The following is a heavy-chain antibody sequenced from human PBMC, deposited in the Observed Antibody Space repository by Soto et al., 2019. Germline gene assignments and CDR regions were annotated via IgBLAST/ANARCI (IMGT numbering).Heavy chain of an antibody. J-gene: IGHJ6*02. Sequence: PGGSLRLSCAASGFTFSSYGMHWVRQAPGKGLEWVAVIWYDGSNKYYADSVKGRFTISRDNSKNTLYLQMNSLRAEDTAVYYCARGYSGYDSPRSYYYYGMDVWGQGTTVTVSS. CDR3: ARGYSGYDSPRSYYYYGMDV. CDR2: IWYDGSNK. D-gene: IGHD5-12*01. V-gene: IGHV3-33*01. CDR1: GFTFSSYG.